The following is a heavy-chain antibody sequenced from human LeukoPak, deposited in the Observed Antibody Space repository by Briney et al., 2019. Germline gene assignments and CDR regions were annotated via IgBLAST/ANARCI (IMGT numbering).Heavy chain of an antibody. CDR1: GYTFIGYY. D-gene: IGHD5-12*01. CDR2: ISAYNGNT. CDR3: ARDKASGPYYFDY. V-gene: IGHV1-18*04. J-gene: IGHJ4*02. Sequence: GASVKVSCKASGYTFIGYYMHWVRQAPGQGLEWMGWISAYNGNTNYAQKLQGRLTMTADTSTSTAYMELRSLRSDDTAVYYCARDKASGPYYFDYWGQGTLVTVSS.